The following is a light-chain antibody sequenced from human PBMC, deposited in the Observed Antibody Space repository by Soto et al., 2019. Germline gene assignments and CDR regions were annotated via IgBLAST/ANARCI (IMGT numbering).Light chain of an antibody. V-gene: IGKV3D-15*01. CDR3: QQYDDWLRLT. CDR1: QSVSSY. Sequence: IVLTQSPATLSLSPGERATLSCRASQSVSSYLAWYQQKPGQAPRLLIFGASSRATGIPARFSGSGSGTEFNLTISSLQSEDFAVYFCQQYDDWLRLTFGGGTKVDIK. J-gene: IGKJ4*01. CDR2: GAS.